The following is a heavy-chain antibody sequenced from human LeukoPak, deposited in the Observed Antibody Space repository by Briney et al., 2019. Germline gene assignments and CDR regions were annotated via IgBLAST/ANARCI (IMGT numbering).Heavy chain of an antibody. D-gene: IGHD6-6*01. CDR2: INQDGSEK. V-gene: IGHV3-7*01. CDR3: ARINSSSSAHFDY. J-gene: IGHJ4*02. Sequence: GGSLSLSCAASGFTLSSYWMSWVRQAPGKGLEWVANINQDGSEKSYVDSVKGRFTISRDNAKNSLFLQMNSLRAEDTAVYYCARINSSSSAHFDYWGQATLITVSS. CDR1: GFTLSSYW.